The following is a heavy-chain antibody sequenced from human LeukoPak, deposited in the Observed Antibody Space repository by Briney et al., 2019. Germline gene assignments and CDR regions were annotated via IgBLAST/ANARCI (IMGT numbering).Heavy chain of an antibody. V-gene: IGHV3-21*01. Sequence: TGESLRLSCATSGFTFSSSTFGSYTMNWVRQAPGKGLEWVSSISSTGTYIYYTDSVKGRFTISRDIANSLLYLQMNSLRADDTAVYYCARDLDYSTGLDYWGQGTLVTVSS. CDR1: GFTFSSSTFGSYT. CDR3: ARDLDYSTGLDY. J-gene: IGHJ4*02. D-gene: IGHD4-11*01. CDR2: ISSTGTYI.